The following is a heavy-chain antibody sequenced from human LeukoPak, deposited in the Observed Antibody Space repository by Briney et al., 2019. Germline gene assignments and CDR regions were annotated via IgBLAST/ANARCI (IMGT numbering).Heavy chain of an antibody. CDR2: IIPIFGTA. CDR3: AFSSGWSGYSRYYYYMDV. CDR1: GGTFSSYA. J-gene: IGHJ6*03. D-gene: IGHD3-3*01. Sequence: AASVEVSCKASGGTFSSYAISWVRQAPGQGLGWMGGIIPIFGTANYAQKFQGRVTITTDESTSTAYMELSSLRSEDTAVYYCAFSSGWSGYSRYYYYMDVWGKGTTVTVSS. V-gene: IGHV1-69*05.